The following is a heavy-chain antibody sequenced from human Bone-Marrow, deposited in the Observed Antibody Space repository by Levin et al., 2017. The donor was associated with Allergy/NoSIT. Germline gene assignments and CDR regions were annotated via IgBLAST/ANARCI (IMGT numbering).Heavy chain of an antibody. CDR2: ISSDGTTT. CDR3: ARDQAGIDY. J-gene: IGHJ4*02. D-gene: IGHD6-13*01. V-gene: IGHV3-74*01. CDR1: GFTFSYYW. Sequence: SGGSLRLSCAASGFTFSYYWMHWVRQAPGKGPVWVSRISSDGTTTRYADSVKGRFTISRDNAKNTLYLQMNSLRAEDTAVYYCARDQAGIDYWGQGTLVTVSS.